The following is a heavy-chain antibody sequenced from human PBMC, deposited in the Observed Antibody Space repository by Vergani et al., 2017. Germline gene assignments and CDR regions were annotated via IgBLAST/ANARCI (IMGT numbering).Heavy chain of an antibody. D-gene: IGHD5-24*01. Sequence: EVQLVQSGAEVKKPGESLTISCKGSGYSFTSYWIGWVRQMPGKGLEWMGNIYPGDSDTRYSPSFQGQVTISADKSTITAYLQWSSLKASDIALYYCARREDGYNPFDYWGQGTLVTVSS. J-gene: IGHJ4*02. CDR1: GYSFTSYW. CDR2: IYPGDSDT. CDR3: ARREDGYNPFDY. V-gene: IGHV5-51*01.